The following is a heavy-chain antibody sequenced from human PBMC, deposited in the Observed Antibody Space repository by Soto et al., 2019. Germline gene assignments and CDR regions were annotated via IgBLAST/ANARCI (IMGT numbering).Heavy chain of an antibody. Sequence: QVQLQESGPGLVKPSQTLSLTCTVSGGSISSGGYYWSWIRQHPGKGLEWLGYIYYSGSTYYNPSLKSRVTLPVDTSKNQFSLKLSSVTAADTAVYYCARLDYGGPGDSFGIDVWGQGTTVTVSS. CDR2: IYYSGST. D-gene: IGHD4-17*01. J-gene: IGHJ6*02. CDR1: GGSISSGGYY. V-gene: IGHV4-31*03. CDR3: ARLDYGGPGDSFGIDV.